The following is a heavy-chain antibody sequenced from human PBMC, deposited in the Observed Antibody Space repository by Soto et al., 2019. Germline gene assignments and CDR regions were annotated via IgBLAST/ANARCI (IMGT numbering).Heavy chain of an antibody. CDR1: GGSISSYY. D-gene: IGHD3-10*01. Sequence: SETLSLTGTVSGGSISSYYWSWIRQPGGKGLEWIGRIYTSGSTNYNPSPKSRVTMSVDTSKNQFSLKLSSVTAADTAVYYCARALGGLLWFGESYYGMDVWGQGTTVTVSS. CDR3: ARALGGLLWFGESYYGMDV. J-gene: IGHJ6*02. V-gene: IGHV4-4*07. CDR2: IYTSGST.